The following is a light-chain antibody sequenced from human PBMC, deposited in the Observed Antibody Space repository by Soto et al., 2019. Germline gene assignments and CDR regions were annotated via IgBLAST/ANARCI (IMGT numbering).Light chain of an antibody. V-gene: IGKV3D-15*01. J-gene: IGKJ4*01. Sequence: IVMTQSPATLSVSPGEGVTLSCRASENVGTNLAWYQQKPGQAPRLLIYGSSTRATGIPATFSGSGSGTEFTLTISSLQSEEYAIYYCQQYNNWGLSFGGGTKVEIK. CDR1: ENVGTN. CDR2: GSS. CDR3: QQYNNWGLS.